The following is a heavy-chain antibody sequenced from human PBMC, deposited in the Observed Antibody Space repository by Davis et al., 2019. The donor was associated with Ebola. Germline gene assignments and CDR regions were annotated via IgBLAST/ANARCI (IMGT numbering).Heavy chain of an antibody. D-gene: IGHD4-23*01. CDR3: ARAGGGGLDY. V-gene: IGHV1-69*04. J-gene: IGHJ4*02. CDR1: GYTFTSYY. CDR2: IIPILGIA. Sequence: SVKVSCKASGYTFTSYYMHWVRQAPGQGLEWMGRIIPILGIANYAQKFQGRVTITADKSTSTAYMELSSLRSEDTAVYYCARAGGGGLDYWGQGTLVTVSS.